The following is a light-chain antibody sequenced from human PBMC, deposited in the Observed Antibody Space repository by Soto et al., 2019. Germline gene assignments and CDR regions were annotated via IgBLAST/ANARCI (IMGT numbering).Light chain of an antibody. CDR1: SSDVGGSDY. V-gene: IGLV2-8*01. Sequence: QSALTQPPSASGSPGQSVTISCSGTSSDVGGSDYVSWYQHHPGKAPKLMIYDVSKWPSGVPDRFSGSKSGNMASLTVSGLQADDVADYYCISHVGHSNVFGTGTKVTVL. J-gene: IGLJ1*01. CDR2: DVS. CDR3: ISHVGHSNV.